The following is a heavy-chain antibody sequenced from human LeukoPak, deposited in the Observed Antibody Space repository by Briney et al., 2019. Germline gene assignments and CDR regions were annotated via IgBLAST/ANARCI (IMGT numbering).Heavy chain of an antibody. Sequence: PGGSLRLSCSVSGFTFSTYVMHWVRQAPGKGLEYVSAISSNGDNTYYADSVKGRFTISRDNSKNTLYLQMSSLRADDTAVYYCVRGTGYWGQGTLVTDPS. CDR3: VRGTGY. V-gene: IGHV3-64D*06. CDR2: ISSNGDNT. J-gene: IGHJ4*02. CDR1: GFTFSTYV.